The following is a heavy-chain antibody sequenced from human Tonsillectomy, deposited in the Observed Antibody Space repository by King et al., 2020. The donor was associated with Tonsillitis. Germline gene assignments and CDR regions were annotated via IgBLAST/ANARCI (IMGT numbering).Heavy chain of an antibody. J-gene: IGHJ4*02. D-gene: IGHD3-3*01. CDR3: TTNPCDFWSGYQSLDY. CDR2: IKSKTDGGTT. CDR1: GFTFSDAW. Sequence: VQLVESGGGLVKPGGSLRLSCAASGFTFSDAWMNWVRQAPGKGLEWVGRIKSKTDGGTTDYAAPVKGRFTISRDDSKNTLYLQMNSLKTEDTAVYYCTTNPCDFWSGYQSLDYWGQGTLVTVSS. V-gene: IGHV3-15*01.